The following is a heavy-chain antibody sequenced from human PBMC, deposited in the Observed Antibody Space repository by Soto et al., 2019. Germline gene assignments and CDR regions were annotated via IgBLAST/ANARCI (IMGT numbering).Heavy chain of an antibody. Sequence: QVQLVESGGGVVQPGRSLRLSCAASGFTFSSYGMHWVRQAPGKGLEWVAVIWYDGSNKYYADSVKGRFTISRDNSKNTLYLQMNSLRAEDTAVYYCARDNESMDVWGQGTTVTVSS. CDR2: IWYDGSNK. J-gene: IGHJ6*02. CDR3: ARDNESMDV. CDR1: GFTFSSYG. D-gene: IGHD1-1*01. V-gene: IGHV3-33*01.